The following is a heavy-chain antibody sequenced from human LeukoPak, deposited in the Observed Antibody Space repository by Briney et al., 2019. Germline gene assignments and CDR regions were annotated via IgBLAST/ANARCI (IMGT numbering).Heavy chain of an antibody. CDR3: ARGTYYYGPGSYYPYYYGMDV. CDR1: GGSFSGYY. D-gene: IGHD3-10*01. J-gene: IGHJ6*04. CDR2: INHSGST. Sequence: PSETLSLTCAVYGGSFSGYYWSWIRQPPGKGLEWIGEINHSGSTNYNPSLKSRVTISVDTSKNQFSLKLSSVTAADTAVYYCARGTYYYGPGSYYPYYYGMDVWGKGTTVTVSS. V-gene: IGHV4-34*01.